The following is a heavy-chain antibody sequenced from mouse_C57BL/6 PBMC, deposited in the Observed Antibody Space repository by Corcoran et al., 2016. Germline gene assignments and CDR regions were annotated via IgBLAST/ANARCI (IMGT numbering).Heavy chain of an antibody. CDR3: AREGFYDGYYSAY. D-gene: IGHD2-3*01. CDR1: GYSITSGYY. V-gene: IGHV3-6*01. CDR2: ISYDGSI. J-gene: IGHJ3*01. Sequence: DVQFQESGPGLVKPSQSLSLTCSVSGYSITSGYYWNWIRQFPGNKLAWMGYISYDGSINYNPSHKNRISITRDTYKNQFFMKVNSVTTEDTATYYCAREGFYDGYYSAYWGQGTLVTVSA.